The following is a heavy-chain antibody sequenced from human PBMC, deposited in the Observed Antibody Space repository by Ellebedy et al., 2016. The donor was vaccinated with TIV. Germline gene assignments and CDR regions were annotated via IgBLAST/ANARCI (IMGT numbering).Heavy chain of an antibody. V-gene: IGHV4-61*01. CDR3: ATSYYNILTGYFAFDI. CDR2: ISYSGST. CDR1: VDSISDGHFY. J-gene: IGHJ3*02. Sequence: GSLRLXXSVSVDSISDGHFYWSWIRQSPGKGLEWIAYISYSGSTNYNPSLKSRVTMSVDTSKNQFSLKLNSVTAADTAFYYCATSYYNILTGYFAFDIWGQGTMVTVSS. D-gene: IGHD3-9*01.